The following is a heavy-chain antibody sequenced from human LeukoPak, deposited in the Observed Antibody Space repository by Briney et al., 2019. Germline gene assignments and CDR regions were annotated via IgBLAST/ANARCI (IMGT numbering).Heavy chain of an antibody. CDR2: ISGNGAST. CDR3: ARSAADAFDY. J-gene: IGHJ4*02. V-gene: IGHV3-43*02. Sequence: PGGSLSLYCAASGFTFDDFAMHWVRHAPGKGLEWVSLISGNGASTYYADSVKGRFTISRDNSKNSLYLQMNSLRAEDTAVYYCARSAADAFDYWGQGTLVTVSS. CDR1: GFTFDDFA.